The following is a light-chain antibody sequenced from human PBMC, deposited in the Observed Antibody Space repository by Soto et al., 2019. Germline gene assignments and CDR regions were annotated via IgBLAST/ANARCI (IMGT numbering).Light chain of an antibody. CDR3: PQDTSYPWT. CDR1: QNIGSF. Sequence: DLQRSWWPSSHSACIEDSGAGTYWATQNIGSFLNWYQQRPGEAPRLLVYSAFRIQSGVPSRFNASGFLIDFTHTIRSLQPDDLVTQYCPQDTSYPWTFCQGTKVDIK. J-gene: IGKJ1*01. CDR2: SAF. V-gene: IGKV1-39*01.